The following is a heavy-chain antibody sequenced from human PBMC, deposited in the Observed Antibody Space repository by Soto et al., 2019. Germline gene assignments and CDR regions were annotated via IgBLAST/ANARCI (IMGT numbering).Heavy chain of an antibody. CDR1: GFTFSSYS. D-gene: IGHD2-2*01. CDR2: ISSSSYI. V-gene: IGHV3-21*01. J-gene: IGHJ5*02. Sequence: PGGSLRLSCAASGFTFSSYSMNWVRQAPGKGLEWVSSISSSSYIYYADSVKGRFTISRDNAKNSLYLQMNSLRAEDTAVYYCARDPSYCSSTSCHPAWGQGTLVTVSS. CDR3: ARDPSYCSSTSCHPA.